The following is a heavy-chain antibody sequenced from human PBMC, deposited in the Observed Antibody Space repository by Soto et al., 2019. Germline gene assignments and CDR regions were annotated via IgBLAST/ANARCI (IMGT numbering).Heavy chain of an antibody. CDR1: GYTFTSYG. CDR3: AREDIVVVPAAMGYYYGMDV. CDR2: ISAYNGNT. V-gene: IGHV1-18*04. J-gene: IGHJ6*02. Sequence: ASVKVSCKASGYTFTSYGISWVRQAPGQGLEWMGWISAYNGNTNYAQKLQGRVTMTTDTSTSTAYMELRSLRSDDTAVYYCAREDIVVVPAAMGYYYGMDVWGQGTTVTVLL. D-gene: IGHD2-2*01.